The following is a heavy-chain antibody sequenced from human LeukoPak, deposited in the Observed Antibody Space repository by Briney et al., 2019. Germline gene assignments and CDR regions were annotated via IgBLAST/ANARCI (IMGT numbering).Heavy chain of an antibody. D-gene: IGHD2-15*01. V-gene: IGHV4-39*01. J-gene: IGHJ6*03. CDR3: ASFYCSGGSCYQYYYYYYMDV. Sequence: SETLSLTCTVSGGSISSRSYYWGWIRQPPGKGLEWIGIIDYSGSTYSNPSLRSRVTISVDTSKNQFSLKLSSVTAADTAVYYCASFYCSGGSCYQYYYYYYMDVWGKGTTVTISS. CDR2: IDYSGST. CDR1: GGSISSRSYY.